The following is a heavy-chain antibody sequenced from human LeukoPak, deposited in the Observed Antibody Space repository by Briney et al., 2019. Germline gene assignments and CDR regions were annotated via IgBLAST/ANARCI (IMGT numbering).Heavy chain of an antibody. CDR2: IYHSGST. V-gene: IGHV4-59*12. CDR3: ARDLTMVRGVIGP. J-gene: IGHJ5*02. CDR1: GGSISSYY. Sequence: SETLFLTCTVSGGSISSYYWSWIRQPPGKGLEWIGSIYHSGSTNYNPSLKSRVTISVDTSKNQFSLKLSSVTAADTAVYYCARDLTMVRGVIGPWGQGTLVTVSS. D-gene: IGHD3-10*01.